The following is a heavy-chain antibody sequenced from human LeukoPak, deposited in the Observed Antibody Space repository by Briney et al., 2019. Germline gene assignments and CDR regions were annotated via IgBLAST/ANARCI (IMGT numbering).Heavy chain of an antibody. CDR1: GYSISSGYY. CDR3: AKVHDFWSGYSLDY. Sequence: SETLSLTCTVSGYSISSGYYWGWIRQPPGKGLEWIGSIYHSGSTYYNPSLKSRVTISVDTSKNQFSLEMTSVTAADTAVYYCAKVHDFWSGYSLDYWGQGSLVTVSS. V-gene: IGHV4-38-2*02. CDR2: IYHSGST. J-gene: IGHJ4*02. D-gene: IGHD3-3*01.